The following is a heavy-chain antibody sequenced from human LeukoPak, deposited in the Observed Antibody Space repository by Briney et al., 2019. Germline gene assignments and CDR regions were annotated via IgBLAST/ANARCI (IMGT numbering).Heavy chain of an antibody. CDR2: INHSGST. J-gene: IGHJ4*02. V-gene: IGHV4-34*01. CDR1: GGSFSGYY. CDR3: ARSFSSGSYFDY. Sequence: PSETLSLTCAVYGGSFSGYYWSWIRQPPGKGLEWIGEINHSGSTNYNPSLKSRVTISVDTSKNQFSLKLSSVTAADTAVYYCARSFSSGSYFDYWGQGTLVTVSS. D-gene: IGHD1-26*01.